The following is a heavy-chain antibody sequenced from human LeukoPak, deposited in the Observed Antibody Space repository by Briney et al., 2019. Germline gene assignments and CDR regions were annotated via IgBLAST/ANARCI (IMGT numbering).Heavy chain of an antibody. CDR3: AKVLTMIVVSGAFDI. J-gene: IGHJ3*02. CDR2: IKQDGSEK. CDR1: GFTFSSYW. Sequence: GGSLRLSCAASGFTFSSYWMTWVRQAPGKGLEWVANIKQDGSEKYYVDSVKGRFTISRDNAKNSLYLQMNSLRAEDSAVYYCAKVLTMIVVSGAFDIWGQGTMVTVSS. V-gene: IGHV3-7*01. D-gene: IGHD3-22*01.